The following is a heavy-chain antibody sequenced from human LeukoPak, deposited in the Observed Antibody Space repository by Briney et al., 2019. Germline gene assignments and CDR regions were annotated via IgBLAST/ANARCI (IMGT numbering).Heavy chain of an antibody. D-gene: IGHD2-15*01. Sequence: GESLQISCKGSGYSFTTYWIAWVRQMPGKGLEWMGIIYPGDSGTRYSPSFQGQVTISADRSISTAFLQWSSLKASDTAMYYCARQQVAYYYYYGMDVWGKGTTVTVSS. CDR2: IYPGDSGT. J-gene: IGHJ6*04. CDR1: GYSFTTYW. CDR3: ARQQVAYYYYYGMDV. V-gene: IGHV5-51*01.